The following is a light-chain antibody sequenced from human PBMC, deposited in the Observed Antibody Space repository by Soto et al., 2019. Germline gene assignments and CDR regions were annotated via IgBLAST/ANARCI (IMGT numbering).Light chain of an antibody. CDR1: QSASSY. J-gene: IGKJ4*01. Sequence: EILLTQSSFPLSLSPADRATLSCKASQSASSYLAWYQQKPGQAPRLLIYDASNRATGIPARFSGSGSGTDFTLTISSLEPEDFAVYYCQQRSNWPLTFGGGTKVDIK. V-gene: IGKV3-11*01. CDR2: DAS. CDR3: QQRSNWPLT.